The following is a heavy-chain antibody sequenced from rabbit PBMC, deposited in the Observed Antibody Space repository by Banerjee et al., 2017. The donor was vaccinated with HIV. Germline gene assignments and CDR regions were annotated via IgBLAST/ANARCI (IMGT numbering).Heavy chain of an antibody. Sequence: QEQLVESGGGLVQPEGSLTLTCKASGFDFSSNAMCWVRQAPGKGLEWIGCIYIGSGSTWYASWAKGRFTVSKTSSTTVTLQMTSLTAADTATYFCARYNAGYDVALDLWGPGTLVT. CDR2: IYIGSGST. V-gene: IGHV1S47*01. D-gene: IGHD4-2*01. CDR3: ARYNAGYDVALDL. J-gene: IGHJ6*01. CDR1: GFDFSSNA.